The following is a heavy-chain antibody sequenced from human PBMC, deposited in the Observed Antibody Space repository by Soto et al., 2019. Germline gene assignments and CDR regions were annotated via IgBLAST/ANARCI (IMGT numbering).Heavy chain of an antibody. J-gene: IGHJ3*02. D-gene: IGHD1-1*01. Sequence: GSLRLSCAVSGFICSSYDMSWVRQAPGKGLEWVSTILVGGSPHYEDSVKGRFTISRDTSKNTVYLQMNSLTAGDTAVYYCAKATATSGGAFEIYGQGAMVTVSS. V-gene: IGHV3-23*01. CDR1: GFICSSYD. CDR3: AKATATSGGAFEI. CDR2: ILVGGSP.